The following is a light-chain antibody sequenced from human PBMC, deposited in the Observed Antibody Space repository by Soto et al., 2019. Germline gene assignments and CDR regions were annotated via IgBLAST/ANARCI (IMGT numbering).Light chain of an antibody. V-gene: IGLV2-14*01. CDR2: EVT. J-gene: IGLJ2*01. CDR3: SSYTSTSTPLI. CDR1: SSDIGAYDY. Sequence: QSVLTQPASVSGSPGQSITISCSGSSSDIGAYDYVSWYQQHPGKAPKLLIYEVTSRPSGVSHRFSGSKSGNTASLSISGLQLEYDADYYCSSYTSTSTPLIFGGGTKLTVL.